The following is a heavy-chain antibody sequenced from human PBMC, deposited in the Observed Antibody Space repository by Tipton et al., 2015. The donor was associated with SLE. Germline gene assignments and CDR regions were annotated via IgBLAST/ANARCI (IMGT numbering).Heavy chain of an antibody. V-gene: IGHV4-31*03. CDR1: GGSISSGGYY. Sequence: TLSLTCTVSGGSISSGGYYWSWIRQHPGKGLEWIGYIYYSGSTNYNPSLKSRVTISVDTSKNQFSLKLSSVTAADTAVYYCARPAGYSSSWYYYWGQGTLVTVSS. CDR3: ARPAGYSSSWYYY. CDR2: IYYSGST. J-gene: IGHJ4*02. D-gene: IGHD6-13*01.